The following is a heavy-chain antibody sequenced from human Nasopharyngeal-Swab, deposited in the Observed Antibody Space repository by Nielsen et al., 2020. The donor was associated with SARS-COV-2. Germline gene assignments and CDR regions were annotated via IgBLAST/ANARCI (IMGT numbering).Heavy chain of an antibody. D-gene: IGHD2-2*01. J-gene: IGHJ5*02. CDR2: INHSRST. CDR1: GASFSGYY. CDR3: ARGRLTSRTLGWFDP. Sequence: SETLSLTCAVYGASFSGYYWSWIRQPPGKGLEWIGEINHSRSTNYNPSLKSRVTISVDTSKNQFSLKLSSVTAADTAVYYCARGRLTSRTLGWFDPWGQGTLVTVSS. V-gene: IGHV4-34*01.